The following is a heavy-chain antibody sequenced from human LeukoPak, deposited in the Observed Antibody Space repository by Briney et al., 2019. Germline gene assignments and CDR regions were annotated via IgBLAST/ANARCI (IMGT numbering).Heavy chain of an antibody. CDR3: ARPRRIFGVVPYFDY. J-gene: IGHJ4*02. Sequence: GGSLRLSCAASGFTFSSYSMNWVRQAPGKGLEWVSSISSSSSYIYYADSVKGRFTISRDNAKNSLYLQMNSLRAEDTAVYYCARPRRIFGVVPYFDYWGQGTLVTVSS. D-gene: IGHD3-3*01. V-gene: IGHV3-21*01. CDR1: GFTFSSYS. CDR2: ISSSSSYI.